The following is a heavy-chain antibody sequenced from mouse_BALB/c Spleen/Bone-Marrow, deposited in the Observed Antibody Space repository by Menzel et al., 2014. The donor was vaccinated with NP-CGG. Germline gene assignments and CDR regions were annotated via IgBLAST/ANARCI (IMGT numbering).Heavy chain of an antibody. CDR1: GFSLTSYG. CDR3: ARNGGTWFAY. Sequence: QVQLQQSGPGLVQPSQSLSITCTVSGFSLTSYGVHWVRQSPGRGLEWLGVIWSGGSTDYNAAFISRLSISKDNSKSQVFFKMNSLQANGTAIYYCARNGGTWFAYWGQGTLVTVSA. V-gene: IGHV2-2*02. CDR2: IWSGGST. J-gene: IGHJ3*01.